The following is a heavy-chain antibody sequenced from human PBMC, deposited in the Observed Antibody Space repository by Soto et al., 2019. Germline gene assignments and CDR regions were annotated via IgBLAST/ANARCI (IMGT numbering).Heavy chain of an antibody. CDR3: ARGIAPITMPTVTTKAEDAFDI. V-gene: IGHV1-18*01. Sequence: QVQLVQSGAEVKKPGASVKVSCKASGYTFTSYGISWVRQAPGQGLEWMGWVSAYNGNTNYAQKLQGRVTMTTGTSKSTAYMELRSLRSDDTAVYYCARGIAPITMPTVTTKAEDAFDIWGQGTMVTVSS. J-gene: IGHJ3*02. D-gene: IGHD4-17*01. CDR1: GYTFTSYG. CDR2: VSAYNGNT.